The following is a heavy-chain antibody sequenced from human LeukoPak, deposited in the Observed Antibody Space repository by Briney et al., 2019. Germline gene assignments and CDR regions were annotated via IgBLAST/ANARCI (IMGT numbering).Heavy chain of an antibody. J-gene: IGHJ4*02. V-gene: IGHV1-69*04. Sequence: SVKVSCKASGGTFSSYAISWVRQAPGQGLEWMGRIIPILGIANYAQKFQGRVTITADKSTSTAYMELSSLRSEDTAVYYCATVRVHRFVDYWGQGTLVTVSS. CDR3: ATVRVHRFVDY. CDR2: IIPILGIA. D-gene: IGHD3-16*01. CDR1: GGTFSSYA.